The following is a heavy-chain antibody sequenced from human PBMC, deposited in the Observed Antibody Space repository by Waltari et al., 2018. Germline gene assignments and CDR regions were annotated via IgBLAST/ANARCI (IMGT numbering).Heavy chain of an antibody. Sequence: QVQLQQWGAGLLKPSETLSLTCAVYGGSFSGYYWSWLRQPPGKGLEWIGEINHRGSTNNNPSLKSRVTISVEPSKNQFALKRSAVTAADTAVYYCARRVGTGTLRPYYYMDVWGKGTTVTVSS. CDR1: GGSFSGYY. J-gene: IGHJ6*03. D-gene: IGHD3-10*01. V-gene: IGHV4-34*01. CDR3: ARRVGTGTLRPYYYMDV. CDR2: INHRGST.